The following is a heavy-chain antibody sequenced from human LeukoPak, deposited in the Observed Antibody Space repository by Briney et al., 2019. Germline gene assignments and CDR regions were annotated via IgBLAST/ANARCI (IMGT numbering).Heavy chain of an antibody. J-gene: IGHJ4*02. Sequence: SGTLSLTCAVSGGSISSSNWWSWVRQPPGKGLEWIGSVYYSGDTYHNPSLKTRVTISVDTSKNQFSLRLSSVTAADTAVYYCARDSRYCSGGNCHLRFDYWGQGILVTVSS. CDR1: GGSISSSNW. CDR3: ARDSRYCSGGNCHLRFDY. CDR2: VYYSGDT. D-gene: IGHD2-15*01. V-gene: IGHV4-4*02.